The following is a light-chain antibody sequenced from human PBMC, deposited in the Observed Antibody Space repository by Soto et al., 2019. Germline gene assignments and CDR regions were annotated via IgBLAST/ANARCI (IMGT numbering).Light chain of an antibody. CDR2: RNN. V-gene: IGLV1-47*01. CDR1: SSNIGSNF. Sequence: QSVLTQPPSASGTPGQRVTISCSGTSSNIGSNFVYWYQQIPGTAPKLLIYRNNHRPSGVPDRFSGSKSGTSASLAISGLRSEDEADYYCAAGDDSLSGVVFGGGTKLTVL. J-gene: IGLJ2*01. CDR3: AAGDDSLSGVV.